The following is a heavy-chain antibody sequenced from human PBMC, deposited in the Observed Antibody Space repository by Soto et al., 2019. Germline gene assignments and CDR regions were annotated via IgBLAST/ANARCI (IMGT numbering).Heavy chain of an antibody. Sequence: QVHLVQSGAGVKKPGASVQVSCKASGYSFTSYGISWVRQAAGQGLEWMAWISGYNGKTRFAPKYQGRLTMTIDTSTSTAYMELRSLRSDGAAMYYCARDKMVNTDGGFDLWGQGTVVTVSS. CDR3: ARDKMVNTDGGFDL. D-gene: IGHD5-18*01. J-gene: IGHJ5*02. V-gene: IGHV1-18*01. CDR1: GYSFTSYG. CDR2: ISGYNGKT.